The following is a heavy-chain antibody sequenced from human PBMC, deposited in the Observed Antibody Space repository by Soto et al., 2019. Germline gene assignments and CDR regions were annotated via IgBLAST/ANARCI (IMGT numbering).Heavy chain of an antibody. D-gene: IGHD6-13*01. V-gene: IGHV3-30*18. CDR2: ILYDGSNK. J-gene: IGHJ6*02. Sequence: QVQLVESGGGVVQPGRSLRLSCAASGFTFSSYGMQWVRQAPGKGLEWVAVILYDGSNKYYADSVKGRFTISRDNPKNTLYLQMTSLLAEDTPVYYCAKDAAAGIWYGMDVLGQGTTVTVSS. CDR1: GFTFSSYG. CDR3: AKDAAAGIWYGMDV.